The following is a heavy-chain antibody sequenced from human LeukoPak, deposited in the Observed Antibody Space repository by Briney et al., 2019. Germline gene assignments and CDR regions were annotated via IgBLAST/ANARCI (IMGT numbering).Heavy chain of an antibody. V-gene: IGHV3-74*01. D-gene: IGHD5-12*01. CDR1: GFTFSNYW. J-gene: IGHJ3*02. CDR3: ARPIRGYDGFDI. Sequence: GGSLRLSCAASGFTFSNYWMYWVRQAPGKGLVWVSRINGAGSTTNYADSVKGRFIISRDNGKNTLYLQMNSLRAEDTAIYYCARPIRGYDGFDIWGQGTMVTVSS. CDR2: INGAGSTT.